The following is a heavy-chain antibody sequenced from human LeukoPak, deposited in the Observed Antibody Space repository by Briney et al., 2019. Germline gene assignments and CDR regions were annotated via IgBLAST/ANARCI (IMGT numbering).Heavy chain of an antibody. CDR1: GFTFSGSW. Sequence: GGSLRLSCTASGFTFSGSWMTWVRQTPGKGLEWVANIGEDGTAKNYVDSVKGRFTISRDNAKSTLYLQMNSLRAEDTAVYYCARAYCSSTSCYAADYWGQGTLVTVSS. CDR2: IGEDGTAK. D-gene: IGHD2-2*01. CDR3: ARAYCSSTSCYAADY. V-gene: IGHV3-7*01. J-gene: IGHJ4*02.